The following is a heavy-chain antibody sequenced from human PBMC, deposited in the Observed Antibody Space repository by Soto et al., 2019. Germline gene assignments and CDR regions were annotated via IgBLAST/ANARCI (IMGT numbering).Heavy chain of an antibody. CDR1: GGTFSSYT. D-gene: IGHD6-13*01. J-gene: IGHJ6*03. Sequence: HVQLVQSGAEVKKPGSSVKVSCKASGGTFSSYTISWVRQAPGQGLEWMGRIIPILGIANYAQKFQGRVTITADKSTSTAYMELSSLRSEDTAVYYCARQERGSSWYMDVWGQGTTVTVSS. V-gene: IGHV1-69*02. CDR3: ARQERGSSWYMDV. CDR2: IIPILGIA.